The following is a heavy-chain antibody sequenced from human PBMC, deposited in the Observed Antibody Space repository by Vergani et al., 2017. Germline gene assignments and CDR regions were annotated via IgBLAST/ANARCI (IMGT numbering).Heavy chain of an antibody. CDR3: AKDGSVPAASFDY. D-gene: IGHD2-2*01. CDR1: GFTVSSNY. CDR2: IYSGGST. Sequence: EVQLVESGGGLVQPGGSLRLSCAASGFTVSSNYMSWVRQAPGKGLEWVSVIYSGGSTYYADSVKGRFTISRDNSKNTLYLQMNSLRAEDTAVYYCAKDGSVPAASFDYWGQGTLVTVSS. V-gene: IGHV3-66*01. J-gene: IGHJ4*02.